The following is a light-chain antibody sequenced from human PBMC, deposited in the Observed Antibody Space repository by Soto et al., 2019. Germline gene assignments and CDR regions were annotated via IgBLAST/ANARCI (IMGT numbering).Light chain of an antibody. CDR3: QQYNSDPLT. CDR2: AAS. V-gene: IGKV1-17*02. CDR1: QVITND. Sequence: IQMTQSPSSLSASVGDRLSITCRASQVITNDLGWYQQKPGKAPKRLIYAASTLQSGVPSRFSGSGSGTDFTLTISNLQPDDFATYYCQQYNSDPLTFGGGTKVDIK. J-gene: IGKJ4*01.